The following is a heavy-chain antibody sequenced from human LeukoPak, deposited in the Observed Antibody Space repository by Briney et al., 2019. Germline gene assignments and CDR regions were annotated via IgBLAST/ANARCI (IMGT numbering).Heavy chain of an antibody. CDR1: GVSISSSSYY. CDR3: ARVPGCSSTSCHTIPRSRTRPLNWFDP. J-gene: IGHJ5*02. Sequence: PSETLSLTCTVSGVSISSSSYYWGWIRQPPGKGLEWIGSIYYSGSTYYNPSLKSRVTISVDTSKNQFSLKLSSVTAADTAVYYCARVPGCSSTSCHTIPRSRTRPLNWFDPWGQGTLVTVSS. V-gene: IGHV4-39*07. CDR2: IYYSGST. D-gene: IGHD2-2*02.